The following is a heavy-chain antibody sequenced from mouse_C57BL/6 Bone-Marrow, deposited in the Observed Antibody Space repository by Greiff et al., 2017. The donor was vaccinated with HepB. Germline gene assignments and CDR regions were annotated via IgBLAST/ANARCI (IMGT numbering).Heavy chain of an antibody. Sequence: QVQLQQPGAELVKPGASVKLSCKASGYTFTSYWMHWVKQRPGQGLEWIGKIDPYDSGTNYNEKFKGKSTLTVDKSSSTAYMQLSSLTSEDSAVYYCARWRRYWYFDDWGTGTTVTVSS. CDR1: GYTFTSYW. CDR3: ARWRRYWYFDD. CDR2: IDPYDSGT. V-gene: IGHV1-69*01. J-gene: IGHJ1*03.